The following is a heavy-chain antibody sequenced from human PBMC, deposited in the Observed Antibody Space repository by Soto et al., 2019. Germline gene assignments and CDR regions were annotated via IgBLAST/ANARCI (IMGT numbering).Heavy chain of an antibody. CDR1: GGSISSSRYY. CDR3: ARHFSYTRSSPFDS. V-gene: IGHV4-39*01. CDR2: IYYSGST. J-gene: IGHJ4*02. Sequence: PSETLSLTCTVSGGSISSSRYYWGWIRQPPGKGLEWIGTIYYSGSTYYNPSLKSRVTMSVDTSKNQFSLKLSSVTAADTAVYYCARHFSYTRSSPFDSWGQGTLVTVSS. D-gene: IGHD6-6*01.